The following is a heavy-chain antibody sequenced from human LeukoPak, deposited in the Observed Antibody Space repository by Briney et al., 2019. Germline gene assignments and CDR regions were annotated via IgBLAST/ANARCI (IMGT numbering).Heavy chain of an antibody. D-gene: IGHD3-22*01. CDR1: GYTFTSYY. J-gene: IGHJ4*02. Sequence: ASVKVSCKASGYTFTSYYMHWVRQAPGQGLEWMGIINPSGGSTSHAQKFQGRVSMTRDTSTSTVYMELSSLRSEDTAVYYCARDTYYYDSSGYYYKVSLDDWGQGTLVTVSS. CDR3: ARDTYYYDSSGYYYKVSLDD. CDR2: INPSGGST. V-gene: IGHV1-46*01.